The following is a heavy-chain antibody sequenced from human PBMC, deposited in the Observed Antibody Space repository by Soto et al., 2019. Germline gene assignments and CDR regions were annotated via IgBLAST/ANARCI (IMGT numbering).Heavy chain of an antibody. J-gene: IGHJ4*02. D-gene: IGHD6-13*01. CDR2: IYYSGST. Sequence: SETLSLTCTVSGGSISSYYWSWIRQPPGKGLEWIGYIYYSGSTNYNPSLKSRVTISVDTSKNQFSLKLSSVTAADTAVYYCARNNKQQLVPLFDYWGQGTLVTVSS. CDR3: ARNNKQQLVPLFDY. CDR1: GGSISSYY. V-gene: IGHV4-59*01.